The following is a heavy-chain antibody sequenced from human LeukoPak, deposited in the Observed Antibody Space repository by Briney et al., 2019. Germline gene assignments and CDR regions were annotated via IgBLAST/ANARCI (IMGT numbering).Heavy chain of an antibody. J-gene: IGHJ4*02. CDR1: GFTFTSYT. CDR2: ISSSSDYI. V-gene: IGHV3-21*06. CDR3: ARGTYGRYDY. D-gene: IGHD3-10*01. Sequence: GGSLRLSCAASGFTFTSYTMNWVRQAPGKGLEWVSSISSSSDYISYADSLKGRFTISRDNVKNSLYLQMISLRAEDTAVYYCARGTYGRYDYWGQGTLVTVSS.